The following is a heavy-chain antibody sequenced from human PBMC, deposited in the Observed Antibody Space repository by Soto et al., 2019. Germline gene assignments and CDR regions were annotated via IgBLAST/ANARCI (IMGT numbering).Heavy chain of an antibody. CDR2: IVVGSGKT. J-gene: IGHJ4*01. Sequence: QMQLVQSGPEVKKPGTSVKVSCKASGFTFTRSAVQWVRQARGRRVEWIGGIVVGSGKTNYAQRFKERVTISRDMSTSTGYMEMSSQTSEDKAVYYCAADRTYCDGYCYVDWGQGTLVTVSS. CDR3: AADRTYCDGYCYVD. V-gene: IGHV1-58*01. D-gene: IGHD2-21*02. CDR1: GFTFTRSA.